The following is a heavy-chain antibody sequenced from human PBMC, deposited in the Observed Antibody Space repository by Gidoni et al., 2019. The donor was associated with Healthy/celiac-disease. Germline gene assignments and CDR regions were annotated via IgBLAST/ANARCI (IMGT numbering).Heavy chain of an antibody. V-gene: IGHV4-34*01. Sequence: QVQLQQSGAGLLKPSETLSLTCAVYGGSFSGYYWSWIRQPPGKGREWIGEINHSGSTTYNPSLKSRVTISVDTSKNQFSLKLSAVTAADTAVYYCAGAAMVKNFDYWGQGTLVTVSS. D-gene: IGHD5-18*01. J-gene: IGHJ4*02. CDR2: INHSGST. CDR1: GGSFSGYY. CDR3: AGAAMVKNFDY.